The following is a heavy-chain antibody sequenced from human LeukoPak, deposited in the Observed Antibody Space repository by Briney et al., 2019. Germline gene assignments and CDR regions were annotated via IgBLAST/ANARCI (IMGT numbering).Heavy chain of an antibody. Sequence: SETLSLTCTVSGGSISNYYWSWIRQPPGKGLEWIGYVYYSGTTNYNPSLESRVTISVDTSKNQFSLKLNSVTAADTAVYYCARGVYIAAAQYGYWGQGTLVTVSS. V-gene: IGHV4-59*01. CDR1: GGSISNYY. D-gene: IGHD6-13*01. CDR2: VYYSGTT. CDR3: ARGVYIAAAQYGY. J-gene: IGHJ4*02.